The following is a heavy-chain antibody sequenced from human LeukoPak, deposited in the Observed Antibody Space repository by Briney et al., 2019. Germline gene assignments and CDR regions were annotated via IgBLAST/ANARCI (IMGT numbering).Heavy chain of an antibody. CDR1: GGSISSYY. CDR2: IYTSGST. CDR3: ARDHVDSNWFDP. V-gene: IGHV4-4*07. Sequence: SETLSLTCTVSGGSISSYYWSWIRQPAGKGLEWIGRIYTSGSTNYNPSLESRVTMSVDTSKNQFSLKLSSVTAADTAVYYCARDHVDSNWFDPWGQGTLVTVSS. J-gene: IGHJ5*02.